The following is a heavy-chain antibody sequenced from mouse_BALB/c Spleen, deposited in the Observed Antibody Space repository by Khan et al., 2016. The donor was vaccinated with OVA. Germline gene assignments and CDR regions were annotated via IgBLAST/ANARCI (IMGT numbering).Heavy chain of an antibody. V-gene: IGHV1-7*01. CDR3: ARWDLRWDFDY. CDR1: GYTFINYW. J-gene: IGHJ2*01. D-gene: IGHD1-1*01. Sequence: QVQLKQSGAELAKPGASVKMSCKASGYTFINYWILWVKQRPGQGLEWIGYINPSTAYTEYNQNFKDKATLTADKSSRTAYMQLSSLTSEDSAVYYCARWDLRWDFDYWGQGTTLTVSS. CDR2: INPSTAYT.